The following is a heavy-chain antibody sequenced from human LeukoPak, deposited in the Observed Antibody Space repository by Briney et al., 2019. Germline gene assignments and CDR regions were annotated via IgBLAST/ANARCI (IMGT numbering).Heavy chain of an antibody. CDR1: GDSISSGNY. D-gene: IGHD3-22*01. CDR3: ARALPFENSSGEVDY. Sequence: PSETLSLTCTVSGDSISSGNYWGWIRQPPGKGLEWIGSIFHTGSTYFNLSLKSRVTISVDTSKNQFSLRLSSVTAADTAVYYCARALPFENSSGEVDYWGQGTLVTVSS. CDR2: IFHTGST. V-gene: IGHV4-38-2*02. J-gene: IGHJ4*02.